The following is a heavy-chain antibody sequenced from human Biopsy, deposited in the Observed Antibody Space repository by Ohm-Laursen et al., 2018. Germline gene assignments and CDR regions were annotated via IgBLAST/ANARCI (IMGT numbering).Heavy chain of an antibody. V-gene: IGHV4-34*01. Sequence: GTLSLTCAVYGGSFSGYYWSWIRQPPGKGLEWIGEINHSGSTNYNPSLKSRVTISVDTSKDQFSLKLSSVTAADTAVYYCARGRLRAVARFDYWGQGTLVTVSS. CDR1: GGSFSGYY. J-gene: IGHJ4*02. CDR2: INHSGST. CDR3: ARGRLRAVARFDY. D-gene: IGHD6-19*01.